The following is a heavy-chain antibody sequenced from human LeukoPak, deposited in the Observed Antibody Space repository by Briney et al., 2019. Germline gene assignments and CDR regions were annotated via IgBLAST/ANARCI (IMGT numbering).Heavy chain of an antibody. J-gene: IGHJ3*02. CDR2: ISGSGGST. CDR3: ARALVGATGVAFDI. CDR1: GFTFSSYA. V-gene: IGHV3-23*01. D-gene: IGHD1-26*01. Sequence: GGSLRLSCAASGFTFSSYAMSWVRQAPGKGLEWVSAISGSGGSTYYADSVKGRFTISRDNAKNSLYLQMNSLRAEDTAVYYCARALVGATGVAFDIWGQGTMVTVSS.